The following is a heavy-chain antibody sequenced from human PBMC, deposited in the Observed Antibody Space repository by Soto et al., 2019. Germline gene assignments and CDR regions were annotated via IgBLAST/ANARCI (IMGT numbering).Heavy chain of an antibody. CDR3: ARDPGTAPDY. CDR2: ISSSSSYI. J-gene: IGHJ4*02. Sequence: LRLSCAASGFTFSSYSMNWVRQAPGKGLEWVSSISSSSSYIYYTDSVKGRFTISRDNAKNSLYLQMNSLRAEDTAVYYCARDPGTAPDYWGQGTLVTVSS. D-gene: IGHD2-21*02. CDR1: GFTFSSYS. V-gene: IGHV3-21*01.